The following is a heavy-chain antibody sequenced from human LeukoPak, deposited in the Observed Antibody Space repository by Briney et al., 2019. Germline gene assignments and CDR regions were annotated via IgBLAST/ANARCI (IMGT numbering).Heavy chain of an antibody. CDR3: ARIGYSSSCTDY. D-gene: IGHD2-2*01. CDR1: GFTFSSYW. Sequence: GGSLRLSCAASGFTFSSYWMSWVRQAPGKGLEWVANIKQDGSQKYCVDSVKGRFTISRDNAKNSVYLQMNSLRAGDTAVYYCARIGYSSSCTDYWGQGTLVTVSS. V-gene: IGHV3-7*01. CDR2: IKQDGSQK. J-gene: IGHJ4*02.